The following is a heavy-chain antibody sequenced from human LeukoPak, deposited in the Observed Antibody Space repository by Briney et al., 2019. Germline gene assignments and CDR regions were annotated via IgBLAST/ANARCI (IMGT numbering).Heavy chain of an antibody. J-gene: IGHJ5*01. CDR2: ISAYNGNT. D-gene: IGHD3-10*01. CDR3: ARGYGSGSYYNCDS. CDR1: GYTFTSYG. Sequence: ASVKVSCKASGYTFTSYGISWVGQAPGQGREWIGWISAYNGNTNYAQKHQGRVTMTTDTSTSTAYMELRSLRSDDTAVYYCARGYGSGSYYNCDSWGQGTLVTVSS. V-gene: IGHV1-18*01.